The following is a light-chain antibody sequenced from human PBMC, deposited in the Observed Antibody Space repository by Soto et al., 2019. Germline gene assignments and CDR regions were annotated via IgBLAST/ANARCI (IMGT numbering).Light chain of an antibody. CDR1: QSVSSCY. CDR3: QQYGSSPYT. J-gene: IGKJ2*01. Sequence: EIVLTQSPGTLSLSPGERATLSCRARQSVSSCYLAWYQQKPGQAPRLLIYGASIRATGIPDRFSGSGSGTDFTLTISRLEPEDFAVYYCQQYGSSPYTFGQGTKVDIK. V-gene: IGKV3-20*01. CDR2: GAS.